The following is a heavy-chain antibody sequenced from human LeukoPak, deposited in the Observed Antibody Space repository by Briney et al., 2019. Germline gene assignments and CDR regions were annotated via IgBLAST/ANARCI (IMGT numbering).Heavy chain of an antibody. CDR3: AREERFYYFDY. D-gene: IGHD3-10*01. CDR1: GGSFSGYY. CDR2: INHSGST. J-gene: IGHJ4*02. V-gene: IGHV4-34*09. Sequence: NPSETLSLTCAVYGGSFSGYYWSWIRQPPGKGLEWIGEINHSGSTNYNPSLKSRVTITVDTSKNQFSLKLSSVAAADTAVYYCAREERFYYFDYWGQGTLVTVSS.